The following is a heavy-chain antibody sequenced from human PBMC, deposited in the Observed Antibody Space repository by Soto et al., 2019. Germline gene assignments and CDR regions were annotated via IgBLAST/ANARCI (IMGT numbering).Heavy chain of an antibody. D-gene: IGHD6-6*01. CDR3: VKDMGYGSSSTFDY. CDR2: ISRNSGTI. CDR1: GFTFSSYA. J-gene: IGHJ4*02. Sequence: PGGSLRLSCAASGFTFSSYAMSWVRQAPGKGLEWVSGISRNSGTIEHADSVKGRFTVSRDNAKNSLYLQMDSLRAEDTALYYCVKDMGYGSSSTFDYWGQGTLVTVSS. V-gene: IGHV3-9*01.